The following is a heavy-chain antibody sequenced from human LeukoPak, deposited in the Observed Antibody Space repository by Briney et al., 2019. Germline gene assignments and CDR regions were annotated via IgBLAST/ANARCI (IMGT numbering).Heavy chain of an antibody. J-gene: IGHJ4*02. CDR2: IYTSGST. V-gene: IGHV4-61*02. D-gene: IGHD5-24*01. Sequence: PSETLSLTCTVSGGSISSGSYYWSWIRQPAGKGLEWIGRIYTSGSTNYNPSLKSRVTISVDTSKNQFSLKLSSVTAADTAVYYCAREGPIPRYGYQAADYWGQGTLVTVSS. CDR1: GGSISSGSYY. CDR3: AREGPIPRYGYQAADY.